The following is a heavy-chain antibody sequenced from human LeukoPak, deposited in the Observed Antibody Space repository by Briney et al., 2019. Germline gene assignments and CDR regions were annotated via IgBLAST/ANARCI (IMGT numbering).Heavy chain of an antibody. D-gene: IGHD3-22*01. V-gene: IGHV3-23*01. CDR1: GFTFSSYG. Sequence: GGSLRLSCVVSGFTFSSYGMSWVRQAPGKGLEWVSAISGSGGSTYYADSVKGRFTISRDNSKNTLYLQMNSLRADDTAVYYLPRATYYNDRGVYGGGYYFAPGGKGTLVTVS. CDR3: PRATYYNDRGVYGGGYYFAP. CDR2: ISGSGGST. J-gene: IGHJ4*02.